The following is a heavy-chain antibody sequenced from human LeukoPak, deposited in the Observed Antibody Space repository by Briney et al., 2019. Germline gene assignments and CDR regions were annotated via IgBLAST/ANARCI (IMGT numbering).Heavy chain of an antibody. D-gene: IGHD1-26*01. V-gene: IGHV4-38-2*02. CDR2: IYHSGST. CDR1: GYYISSGYY. CDR3: ARGSWELLRGYYYYMDV. Sequence: SETLSLTCTVSGYYISSGYYWGWIRQPPGKGLEWIGSIYHSGSTYYNPSLKSRVTISVDTSKNQFSLKLSSVTAADTAVYYCARGSWELLRGYYYYMDVWGKGTTVTVSS. J-gene: IGHJ6*03.